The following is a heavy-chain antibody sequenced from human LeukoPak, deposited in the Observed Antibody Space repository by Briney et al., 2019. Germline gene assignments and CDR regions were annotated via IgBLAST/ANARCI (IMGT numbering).Heavy chain of an antibody. CDR3: ARGDPGRGWFDP. Sequence: SETLSLTCTVSGGSISSYYWSWIRQPPGKGLEWIGHIYYSGSTNYNPSLKSRVTISVDTSKNQFSLKLSSVTAADTAVYYRARGDPGRGWFDPWGQGTLVTVSS. CDR2: IYYSGST. V-gene: IGHV4-59*01. J-gene: IGHJ5*02. CDR1: GGSISSYY.